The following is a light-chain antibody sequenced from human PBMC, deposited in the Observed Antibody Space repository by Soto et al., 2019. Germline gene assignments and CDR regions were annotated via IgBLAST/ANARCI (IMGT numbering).Light chain of an antibody. CDR2: GAS. V-gene: IGKV3-20*01. CDR3: QQYGYSFRA. J-gene: IGKJ1*01. CDR1: QSISSSY. Sequence: EILLTQSPGTLSLSPGERATLSCRASQSISSSYLSWYQLKPGRAPRLLIYGASSRATGIPDRFSGSGSGTDFTLTISRLEPEDFAVYYCQQYGYSFRAFGQGTKVEL.